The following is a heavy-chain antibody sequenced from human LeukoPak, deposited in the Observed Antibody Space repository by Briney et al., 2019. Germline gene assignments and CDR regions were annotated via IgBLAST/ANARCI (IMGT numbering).Heavy chain of an antibody. J-gene: IGHJ4*02. Sequence: PGGSLRLSCAASGFTFGSYGMHWVRQAPGKGLEWVAVISYDGSNKYYADSVKGRFTISRDNSKNTLYLQMNSLRAEDTAVYYCAYYGSGSYYLSYFDYWGQGTLVTVSS. CDR1: GFTFGSYG. D-gene: IGHD3-10*01. CDR2: ISYDGSNK. CDR3: AYYGSGSYYLSYFDY. V-gene: IGHV3-30*03.